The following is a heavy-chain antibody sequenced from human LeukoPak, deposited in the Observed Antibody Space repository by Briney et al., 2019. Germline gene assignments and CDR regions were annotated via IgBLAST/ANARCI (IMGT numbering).Heavy chain of an antibody. CDR2: IFSSGYT. CDR1: GDSISTYY. J-gene: IGHJ5*02. Sequence: PSETLSLTCTVSGDSISTYYWSWIRQPAGKGLEWIGRIFSSGYTNYNPSLKSRVRMSVDTSKKQFSLKLNSLTAADTAVYYCARIVSDCGDTRCSDTFDPWGQGTLDPVSS. V-gene: IGHV4-4*07. D-gene: IGHD2-21*01. CDR3: ARIVSDCGDTRCSDTFDP.